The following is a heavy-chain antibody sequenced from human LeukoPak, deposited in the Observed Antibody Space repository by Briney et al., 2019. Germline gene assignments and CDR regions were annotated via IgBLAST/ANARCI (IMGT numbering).Heavy chain of an antibody. D-gene: IGHD3-22*01. Sequence: SETLSLTCTVSGDSIPGDYWTWIRQPPGKGLQWIGYVYYSGSTNYSPSLKSRATISVDTSKNQFSLNLRSVTAADTAVYYCAKGTMDGGQYYYDSNGGQGTLVTVSS. CDR3: AKGTMDGGQYYYDSN. J-gene: IGHJ4*02. V-gene: IGHV4-59*08. CDR2: VYYSGST. CDR1: GDSIPGDY.